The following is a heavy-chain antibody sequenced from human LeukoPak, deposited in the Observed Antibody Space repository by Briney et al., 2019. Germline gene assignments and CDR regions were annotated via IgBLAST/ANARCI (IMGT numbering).Heavy chain of an antibody. CDR3: ARGRRILGGPENAGDFFDY. J-gene: IGHJ4*01. Sequence: PGGSLRLSCAASGFTVSSNYMSWVRQAPGKGLEWVSVIYSGGNTYYADSVKGRFTISRDNSQNTLYLQMNSLRAEDTAVYYCARGRRILGGPENAGDFFDYWGQGTLVIVSS. V-gene: IGHV3-53*01. D-gene: IGHD3-16*01. CDR1: GFTVSSNY. CDR2: IYSGGNT.